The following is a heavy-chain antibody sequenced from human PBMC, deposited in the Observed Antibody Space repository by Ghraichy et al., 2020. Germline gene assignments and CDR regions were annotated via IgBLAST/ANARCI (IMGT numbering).Heavy chain of an antibody. CDR3: ARRAKGAVDRYLMDV. CDR2: INHSGST. J-gene: IGHJ6*02. V-gene: IGHV4-34*01. CDR1: GGSFSGYY. D-gene: IGHD6-19*01. Sequence: SETLSLTCAVYGGSFSGYYWSWIRQPPGKGLEWIGEINHSGSTNYNPSLKSRVTISVDTSKNQFSLKLSSVTAADTAVYYCARRAKGAVDRYLMDVWGQGTTVTVSS.